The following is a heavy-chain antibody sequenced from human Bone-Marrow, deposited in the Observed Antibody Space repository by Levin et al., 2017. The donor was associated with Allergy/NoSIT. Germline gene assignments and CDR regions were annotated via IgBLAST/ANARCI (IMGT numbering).Heavy chain of an antibody. CDR2: IDPSDSYT. V-gene: IGHV5-10-1*01. CDR1: GYSFTSYW. Sequence: ASVKVSCKGSGYSFTSYWISWVRQMPGKGLEWMGRIDPSDSYTNYSPSFQGHVTISADKSISTAYLQWSSLKASDTAMYYCARGYYGSDAWGQGTLVTVSS. J-gene: IGHJ1*01. CDR3: ARGYYGSDA. D-gene: IGHD3-10*01.